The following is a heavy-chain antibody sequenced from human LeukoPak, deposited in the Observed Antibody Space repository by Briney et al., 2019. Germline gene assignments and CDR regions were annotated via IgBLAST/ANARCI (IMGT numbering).Heavy chain of an antibody. D-gene: IGHD3-9*01. CDR1: GFTVSSNY. CDR3: TRSIGWDYFGNGYGMDV. CDR2: IYSGGDS. V-gene: IGHV3-66*01. Sequence: GGSLSLSCAASGFTVSSNYMSWVRQAPGQGLEWVSVIYSGGDSYYADSVRGRFTISRDNSKNILYFQMNSLRAEDTAVYYCTRSIGWDYFGNGYGMDVWGQGTTVTVSS. J-gene: IGHJ6*02.